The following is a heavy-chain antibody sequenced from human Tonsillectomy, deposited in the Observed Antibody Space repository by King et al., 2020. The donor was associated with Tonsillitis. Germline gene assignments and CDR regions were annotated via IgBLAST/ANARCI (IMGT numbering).Heavy chain of an antibody. CDR3: VREGLTVAGTRWNWFDP. D-gene: IGHD6-19*01. J-gene: IGHJ5*02. Sequence: LQLQESGPGLVKPSQTLSLTCTVSGGSISSGAYYWSWIRQPAGKGLEWIGRIYTSGSTNYNPSLKSRVTLSLDTSKNQFSLKLASVTAADTALYYCVREGLTVAGTRWNWFDPWGQGTLVTVSS. CDR1: GGSISSGAYY. CDR2: IYTSGST. V-gene: IGHV4-61*02.